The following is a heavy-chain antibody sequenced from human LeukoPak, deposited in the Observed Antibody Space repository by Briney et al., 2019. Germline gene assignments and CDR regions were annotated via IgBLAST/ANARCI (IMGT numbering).Heavy chain of an antibody. J-gene: IGHJ2*01. CDR1: GFTFSSYS. Sequence: GGSLRLSGAASGFTFSSYSMNWVRQAPGKGLEWVSYISSSSSTIYYADSVKGRFTISRDNAKNSLYLQMNSLRAEDTAVYYCARDPPRGSGWYSEWYFDLWGRGTLVTVSS. D-gene: IGHD6-19*01. CDR2: ISSSSSTI. V-gene: IGHV3-48*01. CDR3: ARDPPRGSGWYSEWYFDL.